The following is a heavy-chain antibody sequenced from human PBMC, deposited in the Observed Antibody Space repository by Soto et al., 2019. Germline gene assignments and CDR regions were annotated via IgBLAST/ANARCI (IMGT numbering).Heavy chain of an antibody. Sequence: SVKVSCKASGYTFTSFYIHWVRQAPGQGLEWMGRINPTLGRANYAQKFQGRVTITADKSTSTAYMELSSLRSEDTAVYYCARNQRGYSRYGYGYWGQGTLV. D-gene: IGHD5-12*01. CDR2: INPTLGRA. CDR1: GYTFTSFY. CDR3: ARNQRGYSRYGYGY. J-gene: IGHJ4*02. V-gene: IGHV1-46*01.